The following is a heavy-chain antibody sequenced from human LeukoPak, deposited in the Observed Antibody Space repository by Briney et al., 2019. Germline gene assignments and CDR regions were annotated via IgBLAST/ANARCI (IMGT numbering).Heavy chain of an antibody. V-gene: IGHV1-24*01. CDR3: ATDSGPTGTHYYYYYGMDV. J-gene: IGHJ6*02. D-gene: IGHD1-1*01. CDR1: GYTLTELS. Sequence: ASVEVSCKVSGYTLTELSMHWVRQAPGKGLEWMGGFDPEDGETIYAQKFQGRVTMTEDTSTDTAYMELSSLRSEDTAVYYCATDSGPTGTHYYYYYGMDVWGQGTTVTVSS. CDR2: FDPEDGET.